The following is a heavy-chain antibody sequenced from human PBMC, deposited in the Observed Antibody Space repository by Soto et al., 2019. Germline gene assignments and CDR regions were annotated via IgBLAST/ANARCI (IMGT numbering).Heavy chain of an antibody. CDR3: ARGMLDFWNGPGGMDA. D-gene: IGHD3-3*01. J-gene: IGHJ6*02. Sequence: LRLSCAASGFTFSDYAMHWVRQAPAKGLDWVGVILYDGSSKFYGDPVKGRFTISRDNLKNTLYLQMNNLRSDDTAVYYCARGMLDFWNGPGGMDAWGQGTMVTVSS. CDR1: GFTFSDYA. CDR2: ILYDGSSK. V-gene: IGHV3-30-3*01.